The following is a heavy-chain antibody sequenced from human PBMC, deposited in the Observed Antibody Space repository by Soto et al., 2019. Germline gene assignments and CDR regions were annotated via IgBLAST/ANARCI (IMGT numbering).Heavy chain of an antibody. J-gene: IGHJ6*03. CDR3: ARDSFEGDFWSGYFTRDYYYYYMDV. V-gene: IGHV1-3*01. CDR2: INAGNGNT. Sequence: ASVKVSCKASGYTFTSYAMHWVRQAPGQRLEWMGWINAGNGNTKYSQKFQGRVTTTRDTSASTAYMELSSLRSEDTAVYYCARDSFEGDFWSGYFTRDYYYYYMDVWGKGTTVTVSS. CDR1: GYTFTSYA. D-gene: IGHD3-3*01.